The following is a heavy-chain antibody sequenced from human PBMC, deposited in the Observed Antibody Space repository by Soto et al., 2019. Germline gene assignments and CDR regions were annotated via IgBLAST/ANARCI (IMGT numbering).Heavy chain of an antibody. Sequence: ASVKVSCKASGYTFTSYGISWVRQAPGQGLEWMGWISAYNGNTNYAQKLQGRVTMTSDTSTSTAYMELRLLRSDDTAGYYCARDGYSSGWYVDGEFYYRMDVWGQGTTVTVSS. V-gene: IGHV1-18*01. CDR1: GYTFTSYG. J-gene: IGHJ6*02. CDR3: ARDGYSSGWYVDGEFYYRMDV. CDR2: ISAYNGNT. D-gene: IGHD6-19*01.